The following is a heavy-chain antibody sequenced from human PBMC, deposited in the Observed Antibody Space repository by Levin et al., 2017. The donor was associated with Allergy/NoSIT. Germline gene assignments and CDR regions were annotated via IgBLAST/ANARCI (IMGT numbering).Heavy chain of an antibody. D-gene: IGHD1-26*01. CDR3: VRGGGGAYQFDP. J-gene: IGHJ5*01. CDR2: ILASGST. V-gene: IGHV4-4*07. CDR1: GGSISSYY. Sequence: SETLSLTCTVSGGSISSYYWTWIRQPAGKALEWIGRILASGSTNYNPSLKSRVTMSVDTSKDQFSLNLSSATAADTAVYYCVRGGGGAYQFDPWGQGTLVTVSS.